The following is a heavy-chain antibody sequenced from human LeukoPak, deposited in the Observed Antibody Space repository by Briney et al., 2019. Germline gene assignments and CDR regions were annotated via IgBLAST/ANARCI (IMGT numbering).Heavy chain of an antibody. Sequence: QAGGSLRLSCAASGFTFSSYAVSWVRQAPGKGLEWVSAISGSGGSTYYADSVKGRFTISRDNSKNTLYLQMNSLRAEDTAVYYCAKAYRPAGATSPDYWGQGTLVTVSS. CDR3: AKAYRPAGATSPDY. D-gene: IGHD1-26*01. J-gene: IGHJ4*02. CDR2: ISGSGGST. CDR1: GFTFSSYA. V-gene: IGHV3-23*01.